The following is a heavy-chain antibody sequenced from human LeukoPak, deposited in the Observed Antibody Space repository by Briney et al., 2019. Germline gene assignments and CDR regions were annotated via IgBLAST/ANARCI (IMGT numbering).Heavy chain of an antibody. CDR2: ISAYNGNT. J-gene: IGHJ4*02. D-gene: IGHD3-10*01. Sequence: ASVKVSCKASGYTFTGYYMHWVRQAPGQGLEWMGWISAYNGNTNYAQKLQGRVTMTTDTSTSTAYMELRSLRSDDTAVYYCARTTRTLFITMVRGASIGDYWGQGTLVTVSS. CDR3: ARTTRTLFITMVRGASIGDY. CDR1: GYTFTGYY. V-gene: IGHV1-18*04.